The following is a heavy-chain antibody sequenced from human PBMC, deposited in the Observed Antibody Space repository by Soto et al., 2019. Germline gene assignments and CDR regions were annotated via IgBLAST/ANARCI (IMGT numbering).Heavy chain of an antibody. D-gene: IGHD3-16*01. Sequence: QVQLVQSGAEVRKPGASVKVSCKASGYTFTTYGISWVRQAPGQGLEWMGWISGYNGHTKYAQKFQGRVTMTTDTATSTVYMDLRSLRSDDTAVYYCAREGDMPYYDYGLDVWGQGTTVTVSS. V-gene: IGHV1-18*01. CDR3: AREGDMPYYDYGLDV. CDR1: GYTFTTYG. CDR2: ISGYNGHT. J-gene: IGHJ6*02.